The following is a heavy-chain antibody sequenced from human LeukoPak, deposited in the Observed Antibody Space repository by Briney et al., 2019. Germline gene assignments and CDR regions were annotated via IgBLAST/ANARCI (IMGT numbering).Heavy chain of an antibody. CDR2: ISSSGSTI. D-gene: IGHD7-27*01. V-gene: IGHV3-48*03. CDR3: ARRLGYYYGMDV. Sequence: PGGSLRLSCAASGFTFSSYEMNWVRQAPGKGLEWVSYISSSGSTIYYADSVKGRFTISRDNAKNSLYLQMNSLRAEDTAVYYCARRLGYYYGMDVWGQGTTVTVSS. CDR1: GFTFSSYE. J-gene: IGHJ6*02.